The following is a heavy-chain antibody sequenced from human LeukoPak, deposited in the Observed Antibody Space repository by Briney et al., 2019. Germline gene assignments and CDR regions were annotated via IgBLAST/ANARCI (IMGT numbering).Heavy chain of an antibody. V-gene: IGHV3-7*01. CDR1: EFTSSGFW. CDR3: ARDGQSSGTFDY. CDR2: IRQDGRQT. J-gene: IGHJ4*02. Sequence: SGESLRLSCAASEFTSSGFWMNWVRQAPGEGLQWVGNIRQDGRQTHYSDAVQGRFTISRDNAQKSLYLQMNSLGPEDTAVYYCARDGQSSGTFDYWGQGTLVTVSS. D-gene: IGHD3-10*01.